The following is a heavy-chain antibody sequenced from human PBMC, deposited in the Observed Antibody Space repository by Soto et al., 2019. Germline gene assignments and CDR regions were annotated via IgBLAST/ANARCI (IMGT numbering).Heavy chain of an antibody. CDR2: INAGNGNT. D-gene: IGHD3-3*01. CDR3: ARDSPLLYSFGVVIILDYYGMDV. Sequence: GASVKVSCKASGYTFTSYAMHWVRQAPGQRLEWMGWINAGNGNTKYSQKFQGRVTITWDTSASTAYMELSSLRSEDTAVYYCARDSPLLYSFGVVIILDYYGMDVWGQGTTVTVSS. J-gene: IGHJ6*02. CDR1: GYTFTSYA. V-gene: IGHV1-3*01.